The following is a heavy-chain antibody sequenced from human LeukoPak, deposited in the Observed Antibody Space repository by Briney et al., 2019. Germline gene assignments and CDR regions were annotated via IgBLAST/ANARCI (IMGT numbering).Heavy chain of an antibody. CDR1: GFTFSSYA. J-gene: IGHJ6*04. D-gene: IGHD3-10*02. CDR3: AELGITMIGGV. V-gene: IGHV3-30*07. Sequence: PGGSLRLSCAASGFTFSSYAMHWVRQTPGKRLEWVTVISYDGSNKYYADSVKGRFTFSRDNAKNSLYLQMNSLRAEDTAVYYCAELGITMIGGVWGKGTTVTISS. CDR2: ISYDGSNK.